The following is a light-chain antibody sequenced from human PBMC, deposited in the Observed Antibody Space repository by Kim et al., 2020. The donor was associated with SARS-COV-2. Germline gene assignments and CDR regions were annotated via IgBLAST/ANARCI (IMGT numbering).Light chain of an antibody. CDR3: ATWDDTFSGRV. CDR2: RNN. CDR1: SSNIGSYD. V-gene: IGLV1-47*01. J-gene: IGLJ3*02. Sequence: QSVLTQPPSASGTPGQRVTISCSGSSSNIGSYDVCWYQQLPGTAPKLLLYRNNQRPSGVSDRFSGSKSGTSASLAISGLRSEDEADYYCATWDDTFSGRVFGRGTQLTVL.